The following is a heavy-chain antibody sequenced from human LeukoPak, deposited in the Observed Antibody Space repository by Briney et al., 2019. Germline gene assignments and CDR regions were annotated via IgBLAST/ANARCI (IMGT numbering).Heavy chain of an antibody. Sequence: GGSLRLSCAASGFTFSDHYMDWVRQAPGKGLEWVARIRNKAKSYTTEYAASVKGRFSILRDESKQSLYLQMNNLKTEDTAVYYCAKVSDRDSSGYYWGFEYWGQGTLVTVSS. D-gene: IGHD3-22*01. J-gene: IGHJ4*02. CDR3: AKVSDRDSSGYYWGFEY. V-gene: IGHV3-72*01. CDR2: IRNKAKSYTT. CDR1: GFTFSDHY.